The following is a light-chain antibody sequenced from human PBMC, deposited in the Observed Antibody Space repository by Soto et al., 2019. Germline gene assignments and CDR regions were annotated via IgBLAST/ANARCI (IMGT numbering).Light chain of an antibody. CDR2: GAS. J-gene: IGKJ1*01. V-gene: IGKV3-20*01. Sequence: EVVLTQSPGTLSLSPGERATLSCRASQTVSSSYLAWYQQKPGQAPRLLIYGASSRATGIPDRFSGRGSGTDFSLTISRLEPEDFAVYYCQQYGSSPGTFGQGTKVEI. CDR1: QTVSSSY. CDR3: QQYGSSPGT.